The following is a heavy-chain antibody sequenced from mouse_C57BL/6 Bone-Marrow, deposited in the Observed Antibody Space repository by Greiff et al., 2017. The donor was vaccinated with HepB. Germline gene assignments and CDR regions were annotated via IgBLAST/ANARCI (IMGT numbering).Heavy chain of an antibody. V-gene: IGHV1-74*01. J-gene: IGHJ3*01. CDR2: IHPSDSDT. Sequence: VRRQSPGPERLSPGAQGRCSSKVSGNTFTSYWMHWVKQRPGQGLGWIGRIHPSDSDTNYNQKFKGKATLTVDKSSSTAYMQLSSLTSEDSAVYYCAAQRGFAYWGQGTLVTVSA. CDR3: AAQRGFAY. CDR1: GNTFTSYW.